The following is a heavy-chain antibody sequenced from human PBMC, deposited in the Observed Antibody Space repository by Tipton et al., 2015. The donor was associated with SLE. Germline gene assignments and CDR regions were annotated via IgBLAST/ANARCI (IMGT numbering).Heavy chain of an antibody. CDR1: GFTFSSYS. CDR2: LWYDGSNK. D-gene: IGHD6-6*01. V-gene: IGHV3-33*08. J-gene: IGHJ4*02. CDR3: ARDVEASIDY. Sequence: SLRLSCAASGFTFSSYSMNWVRQAPGKGLEWVAYLWYDGSNKHYPDSVKGRFTISRDNSKNTLYLQMNNLRLDDTAVYYCARDVEASIDYWGQGTLVTVSS.